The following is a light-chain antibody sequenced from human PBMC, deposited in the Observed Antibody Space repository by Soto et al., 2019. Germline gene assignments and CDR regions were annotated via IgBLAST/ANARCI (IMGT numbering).Light chain of an antibody. CDR1: SSNIGSNP. V-gene: IGLV1-44*01. Sequence: QSVLTQPPSASGTPGQRVTISCSGSSSNIGSNPVHWYQQVPGTAPNLLIHNNNQRPSAVPARFSGCNSGTSASLAISGLQSEDEADYYCAAWDDSLNVVVFGGGTKLTVL. CDR3: AAWDDSLNVVV. J-gene: IGLJ2*01. CDR2: NNN.